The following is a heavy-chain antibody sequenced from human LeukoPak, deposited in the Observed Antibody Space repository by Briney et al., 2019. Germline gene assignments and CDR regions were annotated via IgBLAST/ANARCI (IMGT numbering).Heavy chain of an antibody. CDR3: ARDRVRQGTYYYDSSGYYPPSWDFDY. Sequence: SETLSLTCTVSGYSISSDYYWGWIRQPPGKGLEWIGNIYHSGSTYYNPSLKSRVTISVDTSKNQFSLKLTSVTAADTAVYYCARDRVRQGTYYYDSSGYYPPSWDFDYWGQGTLVTVSS. CDR1: GYSISSDYY. J-gene: IGHJ4*02. CDR2: IYHSGST. V-gene: IGHV4-38-2*02. D-gene: IGHD3-22*01.